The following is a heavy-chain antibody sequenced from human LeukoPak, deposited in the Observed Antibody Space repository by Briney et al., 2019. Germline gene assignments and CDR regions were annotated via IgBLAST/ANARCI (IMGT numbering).Heavy chain of an antibody. CDR2: ISYDGSNK. V-gene: IGHV3-30*18. D-gene: IGHD5-12*01. CDR1: GFTFSSYD. J-gene: IGHJ4*02. CDR3: AERSGYGFDY. Sequence: PGRSLRLSCAASGFTFSSYDIHWVRQAPGKGLEWVADISYDGSNKYYADSVKGRFTISRDNSKNTLYLQMNSPRAEDTAVYYCAERSGYGFDYWGQGTLVTVSS.